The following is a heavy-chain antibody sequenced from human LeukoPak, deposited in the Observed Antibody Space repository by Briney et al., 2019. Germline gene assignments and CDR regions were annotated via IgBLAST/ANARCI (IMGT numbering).Heavy chain of an antibody. CDR1: GFSLSNATMG. CDR2: IFSNDEK. Sequence: ESGPVLVKRTETLTLSCTVSGFSLSNATMGVSWIRQPPGQALEWLAHIFSNDEKSYSTSLKSRLTISKDTSKSQVVLTMTNMDPVDTATYYCARITGYCSGGSCRYFDYWGQGTLVTVSS. CDR3: ARITGYCSGGSCRYFDY. V-gene: IGHV2-26*01. D-gene: IGHD2-15*01. J-gene: IGHJ4*02.